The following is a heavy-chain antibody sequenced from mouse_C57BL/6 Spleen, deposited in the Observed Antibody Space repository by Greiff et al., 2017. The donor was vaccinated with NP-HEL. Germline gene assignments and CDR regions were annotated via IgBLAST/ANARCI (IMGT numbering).Heavy chain of an antibody. CDR1: GFTFSDYY. CDR3: ARVGPDYAMDY. CDR2: INYDGSST. Sequence: EVQRVESEGGLVQPGSSMKLSCTASGFTFSDYYMAWVRQVPEKGLEWVANINYDGSSTYYLDSLKSRFIISRDNAKNILYLQMSSLKSEDTATYYCARVGPDYAMDYWGQGTSVTVSS. V-gene: IGHV5-16*01. J-gene: IGHJ4*01.